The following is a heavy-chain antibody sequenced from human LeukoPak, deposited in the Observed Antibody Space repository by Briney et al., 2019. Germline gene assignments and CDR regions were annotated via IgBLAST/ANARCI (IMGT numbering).Heavy chain of an antibody. CDR3: AKDIRDSSTLFDY. Sequence: GRSLRLSCAASGFTFDDYAMHWVRQAPGKGLEWVSGISWNSGSIGYADSVKGRFTISRDNAKNSLYLQMNSLRAEDTALYYCAKDIRDSSTLFDYWGQGTLVTVSS. V-gene: IGHV3-9*01. J-gene: IGHJ4*02. D-gene: IGHD6-13*01. CDR2: ISWNSGSI. CDR1: GFTFDDYA.